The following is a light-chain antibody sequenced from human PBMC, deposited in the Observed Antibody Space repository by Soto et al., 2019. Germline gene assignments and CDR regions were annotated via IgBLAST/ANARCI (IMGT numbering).Light chain of an antibody. Sequence: EIVLTQSPATLSLSPGERATLSCRASQSVSSYLAWYQQKPGQAPRLLIYDASNRATGIPARFSGSGSGTDFTLSTSSLEPEDFAVYDCQQRSRWPAITFGGGNKVEIK. CDR1: QSVSSY. CDR2: DAS. CDR3: QQRSRWPAIT. J-gene: IGKJ4*01. V-gene: IGKV3-11*01.